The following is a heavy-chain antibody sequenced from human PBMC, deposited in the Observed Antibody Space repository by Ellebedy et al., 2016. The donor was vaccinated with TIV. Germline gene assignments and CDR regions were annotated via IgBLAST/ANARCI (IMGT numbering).Heavy chain of an antibody. CDR2: ISGTSSHI. D-gene: IGHD3-10*01. Sequence: GESLKISXVASGFTFSDFYMAWIRQAPGRGLELVSYISGTSSHISYADSVRGRFTVSRDSAGNSLYLQTNGLTVDDTALYFCARTRGGEFDFWGQGSLVTVSS. V-gene: IGHV3-11*06. CDR1: GFTFSDFY. CDR3: ARTRGGEFDF. J-gene: IGHJ4*02.